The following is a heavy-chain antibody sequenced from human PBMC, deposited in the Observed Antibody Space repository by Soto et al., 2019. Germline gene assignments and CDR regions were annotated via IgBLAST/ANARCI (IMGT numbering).Heavy chain of an antibody. Sequence: EAQLVESGGGLVQPGGSLRVSCEVSGFTFSSYWIPWVRQAPGKGLEWVAKIKQEVSEKDSVDSVKGRFNISRDNATHSLYLHMYSVRAEDMAVCWCARWGRDAYSGFDPWGQGTLVTVSS. CDR3: ARWGRDAYSGFDP. V-gene: IGHV3-7*01. CDR2: IKQEVSEK. D-gene: IGHD3-16*01. J-gene: IGHJ5*02. CDR1: GFTFSSYW.